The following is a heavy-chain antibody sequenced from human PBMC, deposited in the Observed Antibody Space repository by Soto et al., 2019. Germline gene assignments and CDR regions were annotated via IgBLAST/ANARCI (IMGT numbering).Heavy chain of an antibody. CDR3: ARDRTTVVTLDY. J-gene: IGHJ4*02. CDR2: INHSGST. Sequence: PSETLSLTCAVYGGSFSGYYWSWIRQPPGKGLEWIGEINHSGSTNYNPSLKSRVTISVDTSKNQFSLKLSSVTAADTAVYYCARDRTTVVTLDYWGQGTLVTVSS. V-gene: IGHV4-34*01. CDR1: GGSFSGYY. D-gene: IGHD4-17*01.